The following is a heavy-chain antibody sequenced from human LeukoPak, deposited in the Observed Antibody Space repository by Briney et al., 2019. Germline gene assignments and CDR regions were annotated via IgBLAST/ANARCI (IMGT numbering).Heavy chain of an antibody. J-gene: IGHJ4*02. CDR2: IKQDGSEK. V-gene: IGHV3-7*01. CDR3: ARGRSATDY. Sequence: PGGSLRLSWAASGFTFSSYWLSWVRQPPGKGPEWVANIKQDGSEKYYVASVKGRFTISRDNAKNSLYLQMNSLRAEDTAVYYCARGRSATDYWGQGTLVTVSS. CDR1: GFTFSSYW.